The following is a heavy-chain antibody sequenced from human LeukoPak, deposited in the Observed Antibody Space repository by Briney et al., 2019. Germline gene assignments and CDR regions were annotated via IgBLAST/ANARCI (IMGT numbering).Heavy chain of an antibody. J-gene: IGHJ5*02. D-gene: IGHD2-2*02. V-gene: IGHV4-34*01. Sequence: PSETLSLTCAVYGGSFSGYYWSWIRQPPGKGLEWLGEINHSGSTNYNPSLKSRVTISVDTSKNQFSLKLSSVTAADTAVYYCARGRGYCSSTSCYTTPRNWLDPWGQGTLVTVSS. CDR1: GGSFSGYY. CDR3: ARGRGYCSSTSCYTTPRNWLDP. CDR2: INHSGST.